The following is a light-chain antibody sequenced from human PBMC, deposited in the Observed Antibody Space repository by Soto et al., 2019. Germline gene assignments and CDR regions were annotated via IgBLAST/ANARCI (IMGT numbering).Light chain of an antibody. Sequence: SYELTQPPSVSVSPGQTASITCSGDKLGHKYACWYQQKPGQSPVLVIYQDTKRPSGIPERFSGSNSGNTATLTISGTQAMDEADYYSQAWDSSTGVFGTGTKVTVL. J-gene: IGLJ1*01. CDR1: KLGHKY. V-gene: IGLV3-1*01. CDR3: QAWDSSTGV. CDR2: QDT.